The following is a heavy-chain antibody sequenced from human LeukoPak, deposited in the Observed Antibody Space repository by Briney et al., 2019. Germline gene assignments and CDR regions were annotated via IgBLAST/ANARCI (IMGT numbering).Heavy chain of an antibody. V-gene: IGHV4-59*01. CDR1: GGSISSYY. CDR3: ARGSRGSGSYYKSQSPFVS. D-gene: IGHD3-10*01. CDR2: IYYSGST. J-gene: IGHJ4*02. Sequence: SETLSLTCTVSGGSISSYYWSWIRQPPGKGREGIGYIYYSGSTNYNPSLKSRVTLSLDPSKHQFSLKLSSVTAADTALYYCARGSRGSGSYYKSQSPFVSWGPGTLVTVSS.